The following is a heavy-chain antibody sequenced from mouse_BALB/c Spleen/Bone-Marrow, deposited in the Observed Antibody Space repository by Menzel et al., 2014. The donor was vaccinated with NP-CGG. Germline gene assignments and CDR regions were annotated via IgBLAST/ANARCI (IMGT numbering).Heavy chain of an antibody. CDR2: ISDGGSYT. CDR3: ARGGAHYYGRGFTY. CDR1: GFTFSDYY. J-gene: IGHJ3*01. V-gene: IGHV5-4*02. Sequence: EVKLVESGGNLVKPGGSLKLSCAASGFTFSDYYMYWVRQTPEKRLEWVATISDGGSYTYYPDGVKGRFTISRDNAKNSLYLQMNSLKSEDSAMYYCARGGAHYYGRGFTYWGQGTLVTVSA. D-gene: IGHD1-2*01.